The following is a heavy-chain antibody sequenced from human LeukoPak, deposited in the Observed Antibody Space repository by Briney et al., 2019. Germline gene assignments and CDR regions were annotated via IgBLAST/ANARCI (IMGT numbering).Heavy chain of an antibody. D-gene: IGHD6-6*01. CDR2: IKSKTDGGTT. J-gene: IGHJ4*02. CDR3: TTDHFAEQLVRNY. Sequence: GGSLRLSCAASGFTFSNAWMSWVRQAPGKGLVWVGRIKSKTDGGTTDYAAPVKGRFTISRDDSKNTLYLQMNSLKTEDTAVYYCTTDHFAEQLVRNYWGQGTLVTVSS. CDR1: GFTFSNAW. V-gene: IGHV3-15*01.